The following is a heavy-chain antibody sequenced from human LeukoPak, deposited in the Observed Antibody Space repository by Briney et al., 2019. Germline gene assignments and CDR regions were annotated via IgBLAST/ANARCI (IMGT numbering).Heavy chain of an antibody. CDR3: ARSQPTIFGVVIRYYYYYGMDV. CDR2: IKQDGSEK. D-gene: IGHD3-3*01. J-gene: IGHJ6*02. V-gene: IGHV3-7*01. Sequence: GGSLRLSCAASGFTFSSYWMSWVRQAPGKGLEWVANIKQDGSEKYYVDSVKGRFTISRDNAKNSLYLQMNSLRAEDTAVYYCARSQPTIFGVVIRYYYYYGMDVWGQGTTVTVSS. CDR1: GFTFSSYW.